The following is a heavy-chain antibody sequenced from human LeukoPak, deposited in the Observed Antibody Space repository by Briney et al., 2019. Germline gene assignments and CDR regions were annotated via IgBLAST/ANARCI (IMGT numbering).Heavy chain of an antibody. D-gene: IGHD3-9*01. CDR1: GYSFTSNY. CDR2: INPSGSST. V-gene: IGHV1-46*01. J-gene: IGHJ4*02. CDR3: AREGYDILTGYPMFDY. Sequence: GASVKVSCKASGYSFTSNYMHWVRQAPGRGLEWMGIINPSGSSTNYAQKFQGRVTMTRDTSTSTVYTELSSLRSEDTAVYYCAREGYDILTGYPMFDYWGQGTLVTVSS.